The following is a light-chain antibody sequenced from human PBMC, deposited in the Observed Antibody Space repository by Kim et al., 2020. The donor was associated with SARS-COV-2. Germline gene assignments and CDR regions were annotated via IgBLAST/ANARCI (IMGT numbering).Light chain of an antibody. J-gene: IGKJ1*01. CDR2: GAS. CDR1: QSVSDTY. V-gene: IGKV3-20*01. Sequence: PVEHTTPSCRASQSVSDTYLAWYQQSPGQAPRLLIYGASSRATGVPDRFSGRGSGTDFTLTISRLEPEDFAVYYCQQLDNSVWTFGQGTKVEIK. CDR3: QQLDNSVWT.